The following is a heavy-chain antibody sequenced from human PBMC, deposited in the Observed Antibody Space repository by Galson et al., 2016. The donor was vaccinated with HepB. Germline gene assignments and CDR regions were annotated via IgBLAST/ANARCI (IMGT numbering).Heavy chain of an antibody. CDR1: GASTSSTNW. J-gene: IGHJ4*02. V-gene: IGHV4-4*01. CDR2: VYRDGST. Sequence: LSLTCTVSGASTSSTNWWTWVRQSPEKGLEWIGEVYRDGSTNYNPSLKGRVSLSVDKSRNQFFLDLTSLTAADTAVYFCARLSSSSYYLDFWGQGILVTV. CDR3: ARLSSSSYYLDF. D-gene: IGHD6-6*01.